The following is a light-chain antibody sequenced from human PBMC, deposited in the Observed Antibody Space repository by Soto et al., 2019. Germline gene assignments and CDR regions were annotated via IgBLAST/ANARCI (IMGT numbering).Light chain of an antibody. CDR1: TSNIGTNT. Sequence: QSVLTQSPSASGTPGQRVSISCSGSTSNIGTNTVSWYQHVPGTAPKLLIYSNDQRPSAVPGRFSGSKSGTSASLAISGLLSEDEADYYCATGDDTLNVVFGGGTMLTVL. V-gene: IGLV1-44*01. CDR2: SND. J-gene: IGLJ2*01. CDR3: ATGDDTLNVV.